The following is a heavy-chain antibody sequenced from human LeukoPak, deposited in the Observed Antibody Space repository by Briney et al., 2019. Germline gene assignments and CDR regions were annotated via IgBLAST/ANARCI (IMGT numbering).Heavy chain of an antibody. CDR3: AKGITIFWSYFDY. J-gene: IGHJ4*02. V-gene: IGHV3-30*18. Sequence: GGSLRLSCAASGFTFSSYGMHWVRQAPGKGLECVAVISYDGSNKYYADSVKGRFTISRGNSKNTLYLQMNSLRAEDTAVYYCAKGITIFWSYFDYWGQGTLVTVSS. CDR2: ISYDGSNK. D-gene: IGHD3-9*01. CDR1: GFTFSSYG.